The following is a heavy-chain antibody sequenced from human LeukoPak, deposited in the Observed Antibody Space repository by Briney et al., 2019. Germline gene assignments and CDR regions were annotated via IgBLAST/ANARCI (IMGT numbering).Heavy chain of an antibody. CDR2: ISTSSSYI. Sequence: PGGSLRLSCAASGFTFSSYWMSWVRQAPGKGLEWVSSISTSSSYIYYADSVKGRFTISRDNAKNSLYLQVNSLRAEDTAVYYCARGWQHLVLWGQGTLVTVSS. V-gene: IGHV3-21*01. CDR1: GFTFSSYW. CDR3: ARGWQHLVL. D-gene: IGHD6-13*01. J-gene: IGHJ4*02.